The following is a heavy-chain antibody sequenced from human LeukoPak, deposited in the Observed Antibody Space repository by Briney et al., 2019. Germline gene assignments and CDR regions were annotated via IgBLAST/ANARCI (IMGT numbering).Heavy chain of an antibody. D-gene: IGHD6-13*01. CDR3: ARYSSSWYNWFDP. Sequence: PSETLSLTCTVSGGSISSYYWSWIRQPAGKGLEWIGRVHSSGSPNYNPSLKSRVTMSVDTSKNQFSLKLSSVTAADTAVYYCARYSSSWYNWFDPWGQGTLVTVSS. J-gene: IGHJ5*02. CDR1: GGSISSYY. V-gene: IGHV4-4*07. CDR2: VHSSGSP.